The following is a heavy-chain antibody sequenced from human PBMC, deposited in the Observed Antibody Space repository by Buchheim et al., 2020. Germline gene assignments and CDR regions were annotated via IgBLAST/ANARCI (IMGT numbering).Heavy chain of an antibody. CDR1: GGSISSYY. CDR3: ARGMWFGELPLDY. D-gene: IGHD3-10*01. V-gene: IGHV4-59*12. CDR2: IYYSGST. Sequence: QVQLQESGPGLVKPSETLSLTCTVSGGSISSYYWSWIRQPPGKGLEWIGYIYYSGSTNYNPSLKSRVTISVDTSKNQFSLKLSSVTAADTAVYYCARGMWFGELPLDYWGQGTL. J-gene: IGHJ4*02.